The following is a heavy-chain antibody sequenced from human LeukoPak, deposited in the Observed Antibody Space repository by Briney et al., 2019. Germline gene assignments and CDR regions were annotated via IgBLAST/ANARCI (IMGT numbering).Heavy chain of an antibody. CDR3: TTRLGHYDFWSGSY. D-gene: IGHD3-3*01. J-gene: IGHJ4*02. V-gene: IGHV3-15*01. CDR1: GFTFSNAW. Sequence: KSGGSLRLSCAASGFTFSNAWMSWVRQAPGKGLEWVGRIKSKTDGGTTDYAAPVKGRFTISRDDSKNTLYLQMNSLKTEDTAVYYCTTRLGHYDFWSGSYWGQGTLVTVSS. CDR2: IKSKTDGGTT.